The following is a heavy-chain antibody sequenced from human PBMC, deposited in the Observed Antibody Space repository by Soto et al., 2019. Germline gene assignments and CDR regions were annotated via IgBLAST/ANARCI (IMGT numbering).Heavy chain of an antibody. Sequence: ASVKVSCKASGYTFTSYGISWVRQAPGQGLEWMGWISAYNGNTNYAQKLQGRVTMTTDTSTSTAYMELRSLRSDDTAVYYCARGPHYCTNGVCYTGFDWFDPWGQGTLVTVSS. CDR3: ARGPHYCTNGVCYTGFDWFDP. V-gene: IGHV1-18*01. CDR2: ISAYNGNT. CDR1: GYTFTSYG. D-gene: IGHD2-8*01. J-gene: IGHJ5*02.